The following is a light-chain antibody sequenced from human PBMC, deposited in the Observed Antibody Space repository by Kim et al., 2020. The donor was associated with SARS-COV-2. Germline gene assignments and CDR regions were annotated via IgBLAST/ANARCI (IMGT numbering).Light chain of an antibody. Sequence: GQSITSSCTGTSSDVGGYNYVYWYQQHPGKAPKLMIYDVSNRPSGVSNRFSGAKSGNTASLTISGLQAEDEADYYCSSYTSSSTWVFGGGTKLTVL. CDR3: SSYTSSSTWV. V-gene: IGLV2-14*03. J-gene: IGLJ3*02. CDR1: SSDVGGYNY. CDR2: DVS.